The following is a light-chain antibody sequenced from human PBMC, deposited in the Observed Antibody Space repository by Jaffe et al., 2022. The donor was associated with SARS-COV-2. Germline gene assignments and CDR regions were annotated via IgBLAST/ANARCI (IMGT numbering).Light chain of an antibody. CDR1: SGRIALNY. CDR2: EDD. CDR3: HSYDTSNQV. Sequence: NFILTQPPSVSASPGKTVTISCTRSSGRIALNYVQWYRQRPGSSPTVVIFEDDQRPSGVPDRFSASIDSSSNSAYLNISGLRAEDEADYYCHSYDTSNQVFGGGTRLTVL. J-gene: IGLJ3*02. V-gene: IGLV6-57*01.